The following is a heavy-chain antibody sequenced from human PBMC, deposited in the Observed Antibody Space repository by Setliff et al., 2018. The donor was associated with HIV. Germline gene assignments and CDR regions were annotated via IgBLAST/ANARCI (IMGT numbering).Heavy chain of an antibody. Sequence: TLSLTCNVSGGSISSGRYFWSWIRQPPGGGLEWIGYIYSTGNTYYNPSLKSRVSISLDTSENQFSLNLTSVTVADTAVYYCARGGRKDLTDNWGQGSLVTVSS. CDR1: GGSISSGRYF. CDR3: ARGGRKDLTDN. J-gene: IGHJ4*02. V-gene: IGHV4-31*02. CDR2: IYSTGNT. D-gene: IGHD2-21*02.